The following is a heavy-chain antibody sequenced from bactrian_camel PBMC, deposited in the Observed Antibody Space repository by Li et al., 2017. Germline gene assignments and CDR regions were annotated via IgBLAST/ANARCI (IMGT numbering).Heavy chain of an antibody. CDR3: AAKLRSGGTCDNPNDDDYA. D-gene: IGHD7*01. CDR2: IATGSGNT. Sequence: VQLVESGGGSVQAGGSLRLSCATSGYTYNRNCMAWFRQAPGKEREGVARIATGSGNTYYADSVKGRFTISQDNAKNTVYLQMNSLKPEDTAMYYCAAKLRSGGTCDNPNDDDYAWGRGTQVTVS. CDR1: GYTYNRNC. V-gene: IGHV3S1*01. J-gene: IGHJ6*01.